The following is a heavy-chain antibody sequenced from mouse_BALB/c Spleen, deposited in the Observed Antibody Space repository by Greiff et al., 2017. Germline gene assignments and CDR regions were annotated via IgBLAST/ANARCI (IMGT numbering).Heavy chain of an antibody. Sequence: EVQLQQSGAELVRSGASVKLSCTASGFNIKDYYMHWVKQRPEQGLEWIGWIDPENGDTEYAPKFQGKATMTADTSSNTAYLQLSSLTSEDTAVYYCTSIHYYGGFAYWGQGTLVTVSA. CDR2: IDPENGDT. J-gene: IGHJ3*01. D-gene: IGHD1-2*01. CDR1: GFNIKDYY. V-gene: IGHV14-4*02. CDR3: TSIHYYGGFAY.